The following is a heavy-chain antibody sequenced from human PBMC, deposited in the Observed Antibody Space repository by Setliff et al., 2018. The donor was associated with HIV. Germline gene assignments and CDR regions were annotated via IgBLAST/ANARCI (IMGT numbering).Heavy chain of an antibody. V-gene: IGHV4-38-2*01. D-gene: IGHD2-15*01. CDR3: ARHSFPFGGKGVDY. CDR1: GYSFNSGYY. Sequence: SETLSLTCAVSGYSFNSGYYWGWIRQPPGKGLEWIGTIYHSGSTYYNPSLRSRVTISVDMSKNQFSLRLSSVTAADTAVYYCARHSFPFGGKGVDYWGQGTLVTVSS. CDR2: IYHSGST. J-gene: IGHJ4*02.